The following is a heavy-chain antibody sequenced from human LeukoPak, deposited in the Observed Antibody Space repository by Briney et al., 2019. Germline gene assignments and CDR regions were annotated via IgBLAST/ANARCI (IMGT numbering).Heavy chain of an antibody. CDR2: ISSSGGTT. CDR3: ARVAVAGPTGWFDP. V-gene: IGHV3-23*01. J-gene: IGHJ5*02. Sequence: GGSLRLSCAASGFTFSNYAMSWVRQAPGKGLEWVSAISSSGGTTYYADSVKGRFTISRDNSKNTLYLQMNSLRAEDTAVYYCARVAVAGPTGWFDPWGQGTLVTVSS. CDR1: GFTFSNYA. D-gene: IGHD6-13*01.